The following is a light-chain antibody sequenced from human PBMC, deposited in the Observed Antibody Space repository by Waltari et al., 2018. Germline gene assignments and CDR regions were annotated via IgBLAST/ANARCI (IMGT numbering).Light chain of an antibody. CDR3: QQYYSYPPVT. V-gene: IGKV1-8*01. J-gene: IGKJ4*01. CDR1: QGISSY. Sequence: AIRMTQSPSSFSASTGDRVTITCRASQGISSYLAWYQQKPEKAPKLLIYAASTLQSGVPSRFSGSGSGTDFTLTISCLQSEDFATYYCQQYYSYPPVTFGGGTKVEIK. CDR2: AAS.